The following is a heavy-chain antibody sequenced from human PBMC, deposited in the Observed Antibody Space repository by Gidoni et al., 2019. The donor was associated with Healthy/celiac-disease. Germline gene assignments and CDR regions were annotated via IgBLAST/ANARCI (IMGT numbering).Heavy chain of an antibody. D-gene: IGHD6-13*01. CDR1: GGSISSSSYY. CDR3: ARRMPEGYSSSWYSPDTAKFDY. J-gene: IGHJ4*02. Sequence: QLQLQESGPGLVKPSETLSLTCTVSGGSISSSSYYWGWIRQPPGKGLEWIGSIYYSGSTYYNPSLKSRVTISVDTSKNQFFLKLSSVTAADTAVYYCARRMPEGYSSSWYSPDTAKFDYWGQGTLVTVSS. V-gene: IGHV4-39*01. CDR2: IYYSGST.